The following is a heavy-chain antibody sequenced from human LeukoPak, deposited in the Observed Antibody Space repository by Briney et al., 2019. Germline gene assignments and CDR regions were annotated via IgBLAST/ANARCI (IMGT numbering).Heavy chain of an antibody. D-gene: IGHD3-22*01. V-gene: IGHV3-11*04. Sequence: GGSLRLSCVGSGFNFDDYYMSWIRQAPGKGLEWVSYISSSSGSMYYLDSVKGRFTISRDNAKNSLYLQMNSLQVEDSAVYFRARAGISGYFYPNEYFNHWGPGTRVLVSS. CDR2: ISSSSGSM. J-gene: IGHJ1*01. CDR1: GFNFDDYY. CDR3: ARAGISGYFYPNEYFNH.